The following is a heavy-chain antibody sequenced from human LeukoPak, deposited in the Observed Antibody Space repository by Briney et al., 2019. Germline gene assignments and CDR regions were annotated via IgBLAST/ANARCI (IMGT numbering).Heavy chain of an antibody. J-gene: IGHJ4*02. CDR2: IYYSGSA. Sequence: SETLSLTCSVSGGSISNYYWSWIRQPPGKGLEWIGSIYYSGSANYNPSLKSRVTILVDTSKNQFSLNLTPVTAADTALYYCARDQGSYDRRLDYWGQGTLVTVSS. CDR1: GGSISNYY. V-gene: IGHV4-59*01. CDR3: ARDQGSYDRRLDY. D-gene: IGHD3-3*01.